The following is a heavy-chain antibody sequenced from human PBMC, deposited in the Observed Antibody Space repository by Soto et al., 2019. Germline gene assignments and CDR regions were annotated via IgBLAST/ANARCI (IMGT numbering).Heavy chain of an antibody. D-gene: IGHD3-10*01. CDR2: IIPIFGTA. CDR1: GGTFSSYA. V-gene: IGHV1-69*13. J-gene: IGHJ6*02. CDR3: SWFGEVYGMDV. Sequence: ASVKVSCKASGGTFSSYAISWVRQAPGQGLEWMGGIIPIFGTANYAQKFQGRVTITADESTSTAYMELSSLRSEDTAVYYCSWFGEVYGMDVWGQGTTVTVSS.